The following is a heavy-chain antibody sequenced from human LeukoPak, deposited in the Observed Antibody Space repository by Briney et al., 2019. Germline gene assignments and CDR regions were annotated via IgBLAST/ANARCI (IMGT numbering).Heavy chain of an antibody. D-gene: IGHD3-9*01. CDR1: GGTFSSYA. Sequence: ASVKVSCKASGGTFSSYAISWVRQAPGQGLEWMGWISAYNGNTNYAQKLQGRVTMTTDTSTSTAYMELRSLRSDDTAVYYCARVNYDILTGFYYYMDVWGKGTTVTVSS. CDR3: ARVNYDILTGFYYYMDV. CDR2: ISAYNGNT. J-gene: IGHJ6*03. V-gene: IGHV1-18*01.